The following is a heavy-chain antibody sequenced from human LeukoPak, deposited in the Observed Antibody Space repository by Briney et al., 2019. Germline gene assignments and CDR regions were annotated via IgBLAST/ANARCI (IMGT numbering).Heavy chain of an antibody. J-gene: IGHJ1*01. CDR2: IIPIFGTA. D-gene: IGHD5-12*01. V-gene: IGHV1-69*13. CDR3: ARGFRRGYSGYDRSELQN. Sequence: SVKVSCKASGGTFSSYAISWVRQAPGQGLEWMGGIIPIFGTANYAQKFRGRVTITADESTSTAYMELSSLRPEDTAVYYCARGFRRGYSGYDRSELQNWGQGTLVTVSS. CDR1: GGTFSSYA.